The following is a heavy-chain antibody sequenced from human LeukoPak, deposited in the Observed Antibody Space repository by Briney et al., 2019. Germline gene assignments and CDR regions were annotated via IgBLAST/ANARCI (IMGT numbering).Heavy chain of an antibody. CDR1: GFTFSSYG. J-gene: IGHJ6*04. Sequence: GGTRRLSCAASGFTFSSYGMSWVRQAPGKGLEWVSAISGSGGSTYYADSVKGRFTISRDNSKNTLYLQMNSLRAEDTAVYYCAKEGTYYYDSSGLDVWGKGTTVTISS. CDR3: AKEGTYYYDSSGLDV. D-gene: IGHD3-22*01. V-gene: IGHV3-23*01. CDR2: ISGSGGST.